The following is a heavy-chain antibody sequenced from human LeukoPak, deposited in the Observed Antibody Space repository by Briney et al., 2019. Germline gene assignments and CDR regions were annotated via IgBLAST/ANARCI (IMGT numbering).Heavy chain of an antibody. CDR2: ISSSSSYI. CDR1: GFTFSGYS. J-gene: IGHJ4*02. CDR3: ARTFYTDVDTALLTSLDY. D-gene: IGHD5-18*01. Sequence: PGGSLRLSCAASGFTFSGYSMNWVRQAPGKGLEWVSSISSSSSYIYYADSVKGRFTISRDNAKNSLYLQMNSLRAEDTAVFYCARTFYTDVDTALLTSLDYWGQGTLVTVSS. V-gene: IGHV3-21*01.